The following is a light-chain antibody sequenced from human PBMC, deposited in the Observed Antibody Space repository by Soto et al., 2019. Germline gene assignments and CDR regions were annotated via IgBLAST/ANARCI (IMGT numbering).Light chain of an antibody. CDR2: GNS. CDR3: QSYDSSLSAL. J-gene: IGLJ3*02. V-gene: IGLV1-40*01. Sequence: QTVVTQPPSVSGAPGQRVTISCTGSSSNIGAGYDVHWYQQLPGTAPKLLIYGNSNRPSGVPDRFSGSKSGTSASLVITGLQAEDEADYYCQSYDSSLSALFGGGTKLTVL. CDR1: SSNIGAGYD.